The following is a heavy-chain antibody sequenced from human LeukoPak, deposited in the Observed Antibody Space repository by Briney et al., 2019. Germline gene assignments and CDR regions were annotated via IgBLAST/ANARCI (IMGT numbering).Heavy chain of an antibody. D-gene: IGHD5-18*01. V-gene: IGHV3-21*04. CDR3: ARGRHTAMVYYYYYMDV. J-gene: IGHJ6*03. Sequence: GGSLRLSCAASGFTFSSYAMSWVRQAPGKGLEWVSSISPSSHYIYYADSVRGRFTISRDNARNSLYLQMNSLRDEDTAVYYCARGRHTAMVYYYYYMDVWGTGTTVTVSS. CDR2: ISPSSHYI. CDR1: GFTFSSYA.